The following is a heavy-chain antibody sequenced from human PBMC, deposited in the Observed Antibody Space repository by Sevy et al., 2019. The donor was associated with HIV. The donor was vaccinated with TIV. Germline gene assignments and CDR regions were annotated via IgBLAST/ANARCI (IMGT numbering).Heavy chain of an antibody. V-gene: IGHV3-21*01. CDR1: GFTFSSYS. Sequence: GGSLRLSCAASGFTFSSYSMNWVRQAPGKGLEWVSSISSSSSYIYYADSVKGRFTISRDNAKNSLYLQMNSLRAEDTAVYSCARDGGYCSSTSYPNWFDPWGQGTLVTVSS. CDR2: ISSSSSYI. CDR3: ARDGGYCSSTSYPNWFDP. J-gene: IGHJ5*02. D-gene: IGHD2-2*01.